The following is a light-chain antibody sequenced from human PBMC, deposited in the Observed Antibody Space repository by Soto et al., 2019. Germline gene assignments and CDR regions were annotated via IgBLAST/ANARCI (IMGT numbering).Light chain of an antibody. CDR2: DVS. CDR3: SSYISSSTQEVV. J-gene: IGLJ2*01. Sequence: QSALTQPPSLSGSPGQSITISCTGTSLDIGGYDYVSWYQQHPGKVPKLIIYDVSNRPSGVSNRFSASKSGSTASLTISGLQAEDEADYYCSSYISSSTQEVVFGGGTQLTVL. V-gene: IGLV2-14*03. CDR1: SLDIGGYDY.